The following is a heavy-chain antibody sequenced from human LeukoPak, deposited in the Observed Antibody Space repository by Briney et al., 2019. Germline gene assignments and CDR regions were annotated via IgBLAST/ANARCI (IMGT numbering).Heavy chain of an antibody. CDR2: INQSGST. Sequence: KSSETLSLTCAVYGGSFSGYYWIWIRQPPGEGLEWIGEINQSGSTNYNPSLKSRVTISVATSKTQFSLKLSSVTAADTAVYYCARKGALGLGYWGQGTLVTVSS. D-gene: IGHD1-26*01. CDR1: GGSFSGYY. J-gene: IGHJ4*02. V-gene: IGHV4-34*01. CDR3: ARKGALGLGY.